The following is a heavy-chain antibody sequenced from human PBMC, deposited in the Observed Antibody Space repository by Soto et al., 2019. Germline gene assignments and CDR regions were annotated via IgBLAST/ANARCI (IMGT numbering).Heavy chain of an antibody. D-gene: IGHD2-15*01. CDR1: GYTFTSYE. CDR3: ARLGYGSGVSCSRGNGLDP. J-gene: IGHJ5*02. V-gene: IGHV1-8*01. CDR2: MNHNTGNT. Sequence: ASVKVSCKDSGYTFTSYEINWVRQATGQGLEWMGWMNHNTGNTGYAQKFQGRVTMTRSTSISTGYMELSSLRSEDTAVYYCARLGYGSGVSCSRGNGLDPWGQGTVVTVSS.